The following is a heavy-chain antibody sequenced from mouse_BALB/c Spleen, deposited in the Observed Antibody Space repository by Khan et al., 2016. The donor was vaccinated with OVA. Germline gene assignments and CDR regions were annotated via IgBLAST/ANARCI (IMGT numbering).Heavy chain of an antibody. CDR1: GYTFTDYN. J-gene: IGHJ3*01. CDR2: IYPGSNNT. CDR3: AREWGAWFPY. V-gene: IGHV1-77*01. Sequence: VKLLESGAELARPGASVKLSCKASGYTFTDYNINWVKQRTGQGLEWIGEIYPGSNNTYYNEKFKGKATLTADKSSSTAYMQLSSLTSEDSAVYVCAREWGAWFPYWGQGTLVTVSA.